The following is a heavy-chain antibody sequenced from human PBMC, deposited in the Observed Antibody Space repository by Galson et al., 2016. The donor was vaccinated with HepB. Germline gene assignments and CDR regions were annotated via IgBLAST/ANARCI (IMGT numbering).Heavy chain of an antibody. CDR2: ISSSCSTI. V-gene: IGHV3-11*01. J-gene: IGHJ4*02. Sequence: SLRLSCAASGFFFSDYYMSWIRQAPGKGLEWLLYISSSCSTIYSADSVKGRFSISRDNAKNSLYLQMNSLRADDTAVYYCARDLERSGSSFELFDYWGQGTLVTVSS. CDR3: ARDLERSGSSFELFDY. CDR1: GFFFSDYY. D-gene: IGHD1-26*01.